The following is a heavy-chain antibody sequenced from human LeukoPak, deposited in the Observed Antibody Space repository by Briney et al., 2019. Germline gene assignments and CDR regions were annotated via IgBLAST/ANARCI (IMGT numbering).Heavy chain of an antibody. V-gene: IGHV6-1*01. CDR2: TYYRSKWYY. CDR1: GDSVSRNSAA. CDR3: ARGEADYYYYYMDV. D-gene: IGHD1-26*01. Sequence: SQTLSLTCAISGDSVSRNSAAWNWIRQSPSRGLEWLGRTYYRSKWYYDYAVSVKSRITINPDTSRNQFSLELNSATPEDTAVYYCARGEADYYYYYMDVWGKGTTVTVSS. J-gene: IGHJ6*03.